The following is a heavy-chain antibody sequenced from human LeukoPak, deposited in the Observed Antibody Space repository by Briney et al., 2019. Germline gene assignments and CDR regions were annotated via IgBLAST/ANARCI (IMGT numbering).Heavy chain of an antibody. CDR2: INPNSGDT. CDR1: GYTFTGYY. V-gene: IGHV1-2*06. J-gene: IGHJ4*02. Sequence: ASVKVSCKASGYTFTGYYMHWVRQAPGQGLEWMGRINPNSGDTNYAQKFQGRVTMTSDSSISTAYMELSSLRSEDTAIYYCVRTPPNWGFDYWGQGTLVTVSS. CDR3: VRTPPNWGFDY. D-gene: IGHD7-27*01.